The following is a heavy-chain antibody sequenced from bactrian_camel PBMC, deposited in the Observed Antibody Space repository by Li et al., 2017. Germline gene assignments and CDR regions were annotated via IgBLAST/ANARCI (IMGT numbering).Heavy chain of an antibody. J-gene: IGHJ4*01. CDR2: IRRSGGET. CDR3: GVYDAYAGKCSFREDYYDY. CDR1: GHSRGSNC. V-gene: IGHV3-3*01. D-gene: IGHD2*01. Sequence: HVQLVESGGGSVQTGGSLRLSCVVSGHSRGSNCVGWRRLPPGRAPAEREGIAAIRRSGGETWYAGSVKGRFTISQDTASKTVVLQMNSLKPEDTAMYRCGVYDAYAGKCSFREDYYDYWGPGTQVTVS.